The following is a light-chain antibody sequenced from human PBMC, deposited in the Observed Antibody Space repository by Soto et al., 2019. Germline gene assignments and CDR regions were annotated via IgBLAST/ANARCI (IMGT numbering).Light chain of an antibody. CDR2: GAS. CDR3: QQYGSSPLT. J-gene: IGKJ5*01. Sequence: EIVMTQSPGTLSLSRGERATLSCRASQSVSSSYLAWYQHKPGQAPRLLIYGASSRATGIPDRFSGSGSGTDFTLTISRLEPEDFVVYYCQQYGSSPLTLGQGTRLEIK. V-gene: IGKV3-20*01. CDR1: QSVSSSY.